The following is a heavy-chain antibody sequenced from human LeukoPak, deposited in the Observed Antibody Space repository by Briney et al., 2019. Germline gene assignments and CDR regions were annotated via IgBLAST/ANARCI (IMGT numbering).Heavy chain of an antibody. CDR3: ARDSKSSGWYGDWFDP. D-gene: IGHD6-19*01. J-gene: IGHJ5*02. CDR2: INHSGST. Sequence: SETLSLTCAAYGGSFSGYYWSWIRQPPGKGLEWIGEINHSGSTNYNPSLKSRVTISVDTSKNQFSLKLSSVTAADTAVYYCARDSKSSGWYGDWFDPWGQGTLVTVSS. V-gene: IGHV4-34*01. CDR1: GGSFSGYY.